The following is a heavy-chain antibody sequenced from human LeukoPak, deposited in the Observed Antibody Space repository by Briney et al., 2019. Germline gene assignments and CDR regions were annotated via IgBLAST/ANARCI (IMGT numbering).Heavy chain of an antibody. V-gene: IGHV3-21*01. J-gene: IGHJ5*02. CDR3: ARDSLVFRAYNWFDP. CDR2: ISSSSSYI. Sequence: GGSLRLSCAASGFTFSSYSMNWVRQAPGKGLEWVSSISSSSSYIYYADSVKGRFTISRDNAKNSLYLQMNSLRAEDTAVYYCARDSLVFRAYNWFDPWSQGTLVTVSS. D-gene: IGHD6-6*01. CDR1: GFTFSSYS.